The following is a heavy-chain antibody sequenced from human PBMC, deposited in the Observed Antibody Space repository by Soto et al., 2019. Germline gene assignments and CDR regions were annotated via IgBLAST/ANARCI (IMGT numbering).Heavy chain of an antibody. CDR3: AKALRVVTAIIY. CDR1: GFTFSSYG. J-gene: IGHJ4*02. CDR2: ISYDGSNK. Sequence: GGSLRLSCAASGFTFSSYGMHWVRQAPGKGLEWVAVISYDGSNKYYAYSVKGRFTISRDNSKNTLYLQMNRLRAEDTAVYYCAKALRVVTAIIYWGQGTLVTVSS. V-gene: IGHV3-30*18. D-gene: IGHD2-21*02.